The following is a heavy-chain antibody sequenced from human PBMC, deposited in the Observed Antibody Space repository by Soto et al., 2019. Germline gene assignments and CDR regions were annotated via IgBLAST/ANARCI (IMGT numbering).Heavy chain of an antibody. CDR3: ASLGYCSGGSCYRFDY. Sequence: ASVKVSCKASGGTFSSYTISWVRQAPGQGLEWMGRIIPILGIANYAQKFQGRVTITADKSTSTAYMELSSLRSEDTAVYYCASLGYCSGGSCYRFDYWGQGTLVTVSS. CDR2: IIPILGIA. V-gene: IGHV1-69*02. D-gene: IGHD2-15*01. J-gene: IGHJ4*02. CDR1: GGTFSSYT.